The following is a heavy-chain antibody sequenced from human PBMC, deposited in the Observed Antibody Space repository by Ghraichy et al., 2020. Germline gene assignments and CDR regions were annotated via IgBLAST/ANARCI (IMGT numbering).Heavy chain of an antibody. CDR1: GFTFSNAW. V-gene: IGHV3-15*01. D-gene: IGHD5-18*01. J-gene: IGHJ2*01. Sequence: GVLRLSCAASGFTFSNAWMSWVRQAPGKGLGWVGRIKSKTDGGTTDYAAPVKGRFTISRDDSKNTLYLQMNSLKTEDTAVYYCTTAGHSYGYDWSGYWYFDLWGRGTLVTVSS. CDR2: IKSKTDGGTT. CDR3: TTAGHSYGYDWSGYWYFDL.